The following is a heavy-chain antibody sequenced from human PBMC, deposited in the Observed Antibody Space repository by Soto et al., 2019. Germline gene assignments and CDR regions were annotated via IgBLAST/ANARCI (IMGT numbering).Heavy chain of an antibody. J-gene: IGHJ6*03. D-gene: IGHD6-6*01. Sequence: ASVKVSCKASGGTFSSYTISWVRQAPGQGLEWMGRIIPILGIANYAQKFQGRVTITADKSTSTAYMELSSLRSEDTAVYYCAREAHVGGIAARPDYYYYMDVWGKGTTVTVSS. CDR2: IIPILGIA. CDR3: AREAHVGGIAARPDYYYYMDV. CDR1: GGTFSSYT. V-gene: IGHV1-69*04.